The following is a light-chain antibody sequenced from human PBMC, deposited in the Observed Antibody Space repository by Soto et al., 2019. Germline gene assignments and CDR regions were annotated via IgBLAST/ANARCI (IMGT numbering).Light chain of an antibody. V-gene: IGLV2-14*01. J-gene: IGLJ1*01. CDR3: SSRNV. Sequence: QPALTQPASVSGSPGQSITISCTGTSSDVGGYNYVSWYQQHPGKAPKLMIYDVSNRPSGVSNRFSGSKSGNTASLTISGLQAEDEADYYCSSRNVFGTGTKVTVL. CDR1: SSDVGGYNY. CDR2: DVS.